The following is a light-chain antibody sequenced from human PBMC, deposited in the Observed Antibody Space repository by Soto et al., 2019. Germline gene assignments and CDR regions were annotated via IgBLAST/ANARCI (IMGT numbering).Light chain of an antibody. Sequence: ENVLTQSPGTLSLSPGERATLSCRASQSVSSSYLAWYQQKPGQAPRLLIYGASSRATGIPDRFSGSGSGTDFTLTISRLEPEDFAVYYCQQYGSSPRTFGQGTNVDI. J-gene: IGKJ1*01. CDR3: QQYGSSPRT. CDR2: GAS. CDR1: QSVSSSY. V-gene: IGKV3-20*01.